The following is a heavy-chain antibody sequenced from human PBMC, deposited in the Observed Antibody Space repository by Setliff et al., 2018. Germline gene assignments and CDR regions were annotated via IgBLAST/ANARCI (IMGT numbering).Heavy chain of an antibody. CDR2: INPNSGGT. CDR1: GYTFTGYY. V-gene: IGHV1-2*04. Sequence: GASVKVSCKASGYTFTGYYMHWVRQAPGQGLEWMGWINPNSGGTNYAQKFQGWVTMTRDTSISTAYMELRSLRSDDTAVYYCAREVPLLGYCSGGSCYQPVFDYWGQGTLVTVSS. J-gene: IGHJ4*02. CDR3: AREVPLLGYCSGGSCYQPVFDY. D-gene: IGHD2-15*01.